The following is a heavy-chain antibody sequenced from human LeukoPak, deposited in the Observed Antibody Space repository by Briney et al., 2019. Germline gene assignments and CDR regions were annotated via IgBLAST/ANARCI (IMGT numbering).Heavy chain of an antibody. J-gene: IGHJ4*02. CDR1: GFTFSSYS. V-gene: IGHV3-21*01. CDR2: ISSSSSYI. Sequence: GGSLRLSCAASGFTFSSYSMNWVRQAPGKGLEWVSSISSSSSYIYYADSVKGRFTISRDTAKNSLYLQMNSLRAEDTAVYYCATLDGSLLIVWWGQGTLVTVSS. CDR3: ATLDGSLLIVW. D-gene: IGHD2/OR15-2a*01.